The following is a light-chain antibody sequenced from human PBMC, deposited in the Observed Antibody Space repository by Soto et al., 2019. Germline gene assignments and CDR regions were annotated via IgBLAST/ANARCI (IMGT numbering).Light chain of an antibody. Sequence: QAVVTQPASVSGSPGQSITISCTGTSSDVGSYNLVSWYQQHPGKAPKLMIYEVSKRPSGVSNRFSGSKSGNTASLTISGLQAEDEADYYCCSYAGSSTSVVFGGGTQLTVL. J-gene: IGLJ2*01. CDR3: CSYAGSSTSVV. CDR2: EVS. CDR1: SSDVGSYNL. V-gene: IGLV2-23*02.